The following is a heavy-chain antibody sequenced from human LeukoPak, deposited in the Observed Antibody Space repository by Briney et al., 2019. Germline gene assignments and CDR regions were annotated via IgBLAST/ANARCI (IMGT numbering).Heavy chain of an antibody. CDR1: GFTFSSYA. CDR2: ISSDGSNK. Sequence: GGSLRLSCAASGFTFSSYAMHWVRQAPGKGLEWVAVISSDGSNKYYADSVKGRFTISRDNSKNTLYLQMNSLRAEDTAVYYCARDTYYYGSGTKGNFDYWGQGTLVTVSS. V-gene: IGHV3-30-3*01. J-gene: IGHJ4*02. D-gene: IGHD3-10*01. CDR3: ARDTYYYGSGTKGNFDY.